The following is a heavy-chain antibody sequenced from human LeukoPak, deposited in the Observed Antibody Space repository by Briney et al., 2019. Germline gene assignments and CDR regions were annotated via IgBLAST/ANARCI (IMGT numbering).Heavy chain of an antibody. Sequence: GGSLRLSCAASGFTFSDYAVNWVRQAPGKGLEWVSHISKGGTRMYFADSVKGRFTISRDNAKNSVSLQMISLRNEDTAVYYCARDENWGSGHYYHGMDVWGQGTTVTVSS. J-gene: IGHJ6*02. CDR3: ARDENWGSGHYYHGMDV. V-gene: IGHV3-48*02. D-gene: IGHD7-27*01. CDR1: GFTFSDYA. CDR2: ISKGGTRM.